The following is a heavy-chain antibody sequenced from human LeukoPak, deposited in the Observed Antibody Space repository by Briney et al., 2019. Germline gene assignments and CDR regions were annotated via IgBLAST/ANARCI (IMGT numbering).Heavy chain of an antibody. V-gene: IGHV3-23*01. CDR1: GNYW. Sequence: GGSLRLSCAASGNYWMHWVRQAPGKGLVWVSTIGGGGYSTYYADSVKGRFTISRDNSKNMLYLQMNSLRAEDTAVYYCAKWKYSNSGIDDYWGQGTLVTVSS. J-gene: IGHJ4*02. CDR3: AKWKYSNSGIDDY. D-gene: IGHD6-6*01. CDR2: IGGGGYST.